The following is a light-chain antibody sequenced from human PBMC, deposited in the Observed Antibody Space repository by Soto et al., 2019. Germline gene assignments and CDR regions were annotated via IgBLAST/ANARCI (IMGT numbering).Light chain of an antibody. CDR3: QQSYSTPPT. J-gene: IGKJ1*01. V-gene: IGKV1-39*01. CDR2: AAS. CDR1: QGISHY. Sequence: DIQMAQSPSSLSASVGGRVTIACRASQGISHYLAWYQQKQGKVPKLLIYAASSLQSGVPSRFSGSGSGTDFTLTISSLQPEDFATYYCQQSYSTPPTFGQGTKVDIK.